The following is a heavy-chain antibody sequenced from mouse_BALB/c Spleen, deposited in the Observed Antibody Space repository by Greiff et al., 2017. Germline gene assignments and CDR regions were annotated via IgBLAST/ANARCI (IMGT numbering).Heavy chain of an antibody. D-gene: IGHD2-1*01. CDR1: GFNIKDTY. CDR3: VSYCGNYVWFAY. Sequence: VQLKPPGAELVKPGASVKLSCTSSGFNIKDTYMPWVKQMPEQGLEWIGRIDPANGNTKYDAKFQGKVTITADTSSNTAYLQLSSLTSEDTAVYDCVSYCGNYVWFAYWGQGTLGTVSA. CDR2: IDPANGNT. J-gene: IGHJ3*01. V-gene: IGHV14-3*02.